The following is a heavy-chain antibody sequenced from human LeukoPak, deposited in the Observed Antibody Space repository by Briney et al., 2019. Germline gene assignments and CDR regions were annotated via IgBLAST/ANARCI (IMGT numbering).Heavy chain of an antibody. CDR2: INSDGSST. D-gene: IGHD4-17*01. V-gene: IGHV3-74*01. CDR3: ARGSRYGDYPYYCDF. J-gene: IGHJ4*02. Sequence: PGGSLRLSCAASGFTFSRYWMHWVRQAPGKGLVWVSRINSDGSSTSYADSVKGRFTISRDNSKNTVLLQMNNLRLEDAAVYYCARGSRYGDYPYYCDFWGQGTLVTVSS. CDR1: GFTFSRYW.